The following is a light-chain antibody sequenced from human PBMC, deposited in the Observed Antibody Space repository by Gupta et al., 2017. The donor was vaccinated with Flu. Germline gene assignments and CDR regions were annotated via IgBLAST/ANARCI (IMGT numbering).Light chain of an antibody. CDR3: VLYMGSGIWV. Sequence: QTVVTQEPSFSVSPGGTVTLTCGLSSGSVSTSYYPNWYQQTPGQAPRTLIYNTNTRSSGVPDRFSGSILGNKAALTITGAQADDESDYYCVLYMGSGIWVFGGGTKLTGL. V-gene: IGLV8-61*01. CDR1: SGSVSTSYY. J-gene: IGLJ3*02. CDR2: NTN.